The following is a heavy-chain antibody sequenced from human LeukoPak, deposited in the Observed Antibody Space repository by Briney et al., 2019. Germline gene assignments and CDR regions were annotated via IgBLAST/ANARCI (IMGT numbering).Heavy chain of an antibody. Sequence: SETLSLTCAVYGGSFSGYYWSWIRQPPGKGLEWIGEINHSGSTNYNPSLKSRVTISVDTSKNQFSLKLSSVTAADTAVYYCARDWSYLRLRSNNWFDPWGQGTLVTVSS. J-gene: IGHJ5*02. D-gene: IGHD5-12*01. CDR2: INHSGST. V-gene: IGHV4-34*01. CDR3: ARDWSYLRLRSNNWFDP. CDR1: GGSFSGYY.